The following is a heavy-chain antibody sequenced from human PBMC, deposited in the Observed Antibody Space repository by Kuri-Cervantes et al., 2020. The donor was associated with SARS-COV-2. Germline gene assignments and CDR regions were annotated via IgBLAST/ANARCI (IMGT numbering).Heavy chain of an antibody. D-gene: IGHD2-2*01. CDR3: AGDGDIVVLPAAIGYYYGMDV. V-gene: IGHV3-48*01. CDR2: ISSGSSTV. Sequence: GGSLRPSCPASGFTSSSYTMNWVRQAPGKGLEWISYISSGSSTVYYADSVKGRFTISRDNAKTSLYLQMNSLRAEDTAVYYCAGDGDIVVLPAAIGYYYGMDVWGQGTTVTVSS. J-gene: IGHJ6*02. CDR1: GFTSSSYT.